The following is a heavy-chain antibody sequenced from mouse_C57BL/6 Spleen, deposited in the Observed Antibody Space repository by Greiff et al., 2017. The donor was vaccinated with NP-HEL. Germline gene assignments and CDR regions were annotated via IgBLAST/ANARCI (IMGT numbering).Heavy chain of an antibody. Sequence: EVQLVESGGGLVKPGGSLKLSCAASGFTFSDYGMHWVRQAPEKGLEWVAYISSGSSTIYYADTVKGRFTISRDTAKNTLFLQMTSLRSEDTAMYYFATLIWDGADYWGQGTTLTVSS. V-gene: IGHV5-17*01. J-gene: IGHJ2*01. CDR3: ATLIWDGADY. D-gene: IGHD4-1*01. CDR2: ISSGSSTI. CDR1: GFTFSDYG.